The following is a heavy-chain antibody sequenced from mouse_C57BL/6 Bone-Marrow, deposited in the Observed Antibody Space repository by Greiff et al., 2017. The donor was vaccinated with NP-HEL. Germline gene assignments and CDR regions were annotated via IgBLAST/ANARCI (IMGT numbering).Heavy chain of an antibody. Sequence: QVQLQQPGAELVKPGASVKLSCKASGYTFTSYWMQWVKQRPGQGLEWIGEIDPSDSYTNYNQKFKGKATLTVDTASSTAYMQLSSLTSEDSAVYYWARDDYGTKSYWYFDVWGTGTTVTVSA. CDR1: GYTFTSYW. D-gene: IGHD1-1*01. CDR3: ARDDYGTKSYWYFDV. V-gene: IGHV1-50*01. CDR2: IDPSDSYT. J-gene: IGHJ1*03.